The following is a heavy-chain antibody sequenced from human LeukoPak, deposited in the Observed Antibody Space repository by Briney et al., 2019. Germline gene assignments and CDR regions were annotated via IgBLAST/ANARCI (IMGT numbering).Heavy chain of an antibody. D-gene: IGHD2/OR15-2a*01. V-gene: IGHV3-64D*09. J-gene: IGHJ4*02. Sequence: GGSLRLSCSASGFTFSSYAMHWVRQAPGKGLEYVSALSSNGGTTYYADSVKGRFTISRDNSKNTLYLQMSSLRREDTAVYYCVKGAESFCDSRSNYWGQGTLVTVSS. CDR2: LSSNGGTT. CDR1: GFTFSSYA. CDR3: VKGAESFCDSRSNY.